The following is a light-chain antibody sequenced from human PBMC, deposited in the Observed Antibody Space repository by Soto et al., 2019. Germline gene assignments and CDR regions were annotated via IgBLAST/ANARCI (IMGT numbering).Light chain of an antibody. V-gene: IGLV2-14*01. J-gene: IGLJ3*02. CDR3: SSYIPSTTTHWV. CDR2: EVS. CDR1: SSDVGSYNY. Sequence: QSALTQPASVSGSPGQSITISCTGTSSDVGSYNYVSWYQLHPGKAPKLMIYEVSNRPSGVSNRFSGSKSGDTASLTISGLQAEDEADYYCSSYIPSTTTHWVFGGGTKVTVL.